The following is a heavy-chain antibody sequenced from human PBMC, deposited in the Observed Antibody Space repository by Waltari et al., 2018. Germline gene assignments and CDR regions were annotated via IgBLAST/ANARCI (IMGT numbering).Heavy chain of an antibody. D-gene: IGHD2-8*01. J-gene: IGHJ2*01. V-gene: IGHV4-39*01. CDR3: ARHPAMTIMLWYFDL. CDR1: GGSISSSSYY. Sequence: QLQLQESGPGLVKPSETLSLPCTVSGGSISSSSYYWGWIRQPPGTGLVWLGSIHYSGSTYYNPSLKSRVAIPVDTSKNQFSLKRSAVTAADTAVYYCARHPAMTIMLWYFDLWGRGTLVTVSS. CDR2: IHYSGST.